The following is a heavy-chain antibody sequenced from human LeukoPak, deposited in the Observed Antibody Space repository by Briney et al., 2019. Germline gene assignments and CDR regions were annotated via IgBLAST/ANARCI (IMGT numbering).Heavy chain of an antibody. J-gene: IGHJ3*02. V-gene: IGHV3-9*01. CDR2: ISWNSGSI. D-gene: IGHD3-16*01. CDR3: AKATTIADDGVLGAFDI. CDR1: GFTFDDYA. Sequence: GGSLRLSCAASGFTFDDYAMHWVRQAPGKGLEWVSGISWNSGSIGYADSVKGRFTISRDNAKNSLYLQMNSLRAEDTALYYCAKATTIADDGVLGAFDIWGQGTMVTVSS.